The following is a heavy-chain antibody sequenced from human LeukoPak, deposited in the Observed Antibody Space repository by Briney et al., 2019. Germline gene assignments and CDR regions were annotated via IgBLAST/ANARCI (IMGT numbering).Heavy chain of an antibody. CDR1: GFTFTSSA. Sequence: GTSVKVSCKASGFTFTSSAVQWVRQARGQRLEWIGWIVVGSGNTNYVQKFQERVTITRDMSTSTAYMELSSLRSEDTAVYYCAADPTYYYDTSEWGFDYWGQGTLVTVSS. CDR2: IVVGSGNT. D-gene: IGHD3-22*01. V-gene: IGHV1-58*01. CDR3: AADPTYYYDTSEWGFDY. J-gene: IGHJ4*02.